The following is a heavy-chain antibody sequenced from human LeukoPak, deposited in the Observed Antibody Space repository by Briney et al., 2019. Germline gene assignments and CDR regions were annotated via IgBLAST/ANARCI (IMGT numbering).Heavy chain of an antibody. Sequence: ASVKVSCKVSGDIFSTYYIQWVRQAPRAGLEWVGWINTDIGGTHSAPKFQGRVSMTTDKSISTAYLELTRLTSDDTAMCYCARNWELWGQGTLVTVSS. J-gene: IGHJ4*02. CDR3: ARNWEL. V-gene: IGHV1-2*02. CDR2: INTDIGGT. CDR1: GDIFSTYY. D-gene: IGHD3-10*01.